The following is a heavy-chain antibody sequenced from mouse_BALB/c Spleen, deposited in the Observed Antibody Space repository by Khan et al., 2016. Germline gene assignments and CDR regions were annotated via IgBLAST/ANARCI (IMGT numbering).Heavy chain of an antibody. CDR1: GYTFTSYW. CDR2: IYPGDGDT. V-gene: IGHV1-87*01. Sequence: QVQLQQSGAELARPGASVKLSCKASGYTFTSYWMQWVKQRPGQGLQWIGTIYPGDGDTRYTQKFKGKATLTADKSSSTAYMQLSSLASEDSAVSYCARGGYGDYGLAYWGKGTLVTVSA. D-gene: IGHD2-13*01. J-gene: IGHJ3*01. CDR3: ARGGYGDYGLAY.